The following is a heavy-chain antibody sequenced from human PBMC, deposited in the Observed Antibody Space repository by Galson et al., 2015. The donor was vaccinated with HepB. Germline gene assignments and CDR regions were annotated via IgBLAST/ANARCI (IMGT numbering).Heavy chain of an antibody. CDR3: ARDSGGGSSWFEDFDY. J-gene: IGHJ4*02. Sequence: SLRLSCAASGFTFSVYAMHWVRQAPGKGLEWVAVISYDGSDKYYADSVKGRFTVSRDNSKNTLYLQMSSVRAEDTAVYYCARDSGGGSSWFEDFDYWGQGTLVTVSS. CDR2: ISYDGSDK. D-gene: IGHD6-13*01. CDR1: GFTFSVYA. V-gene: IGHV3-30*04.